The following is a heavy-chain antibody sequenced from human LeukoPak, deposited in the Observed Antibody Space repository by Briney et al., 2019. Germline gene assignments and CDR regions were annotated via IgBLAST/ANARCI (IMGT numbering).Heavy chain of an antibody. CDR2: ISAYNGNT. J-gene: IGHJ3*02. V-gene: IGHV1-18*01. CDR1: GYTFTSYG. Sequence: GASVKVSCKASGYTFTSYGISWVRQAPGQGLEWMGWISAYNGNTNYAQKFQGRVTITADKSTSTAYMELSSLRSEDTAVYYCARMGFHDYGGNGGAFDIWGQGTMVTVSS. D-gene: IGHD4-23*01. CDR3: ARMGFHDYGGNGGAFDI.